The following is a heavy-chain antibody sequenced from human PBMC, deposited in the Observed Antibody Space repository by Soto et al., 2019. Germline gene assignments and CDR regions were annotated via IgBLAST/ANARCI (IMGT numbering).Heavy chain of an antibody. D-gene: IGHD3-3*01. Sequence: QVQLVESGGGVVQPGRSLRLPCAASGFTFSRYGMHWVRQAPGKGLEWVALISYDGSKKYYADFVKGRFTISRDNSKNTLDLQMNSLSAEDTAMYYCAKVKPPMEWLLDGGGLDHWGQGTLVTVSS. V-gene: IGHV3-30*18. CDR2: ISYDGSKK. J-gene: IGHJ4*02. CDR3: AKVKPPMEWLLDGGGLDH. CDR1: GFTFSRYG.